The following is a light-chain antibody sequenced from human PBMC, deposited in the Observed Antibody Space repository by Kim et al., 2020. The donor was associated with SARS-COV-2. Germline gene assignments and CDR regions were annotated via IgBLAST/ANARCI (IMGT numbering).Light chain of an antibody. CDR1: QSVSNDF. V-gene: IGKV3-20*01. CDR2: DAS. Sequence: EIVLTQSPGTLSVSPGERATLSCRASQSVSNDFLAWYQQKPGRAPRLLIYDASSRATGIPDRFSGSGSGTDFTLTVSRLEPEDFAVYYCQQYGSSKTFGQGTKLEI. J-gene: IGKJ2*01. CDR3: QQYGSSKT.